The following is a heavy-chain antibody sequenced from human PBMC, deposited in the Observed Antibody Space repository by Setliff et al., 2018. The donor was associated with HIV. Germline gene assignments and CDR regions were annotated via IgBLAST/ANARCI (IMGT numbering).Heavy chain of an antibody. CDR2: ITSGGST. D-gene: IGHD4-17*01. CDR3: ARGPTTVTNYYYYYMDV. Sequence: GGSLRLSCAASGFTFSNYAMTWVRQAPGKGLEWVSIITSGGSTYYADSAKGRFIISRDNSQNTLYLQMSGLSAEDTAVYYCARGPTTVTNYYYYYMDVWGKGTTVTVSS. CDR1: GFTFSNYA. V-gene: IGHV3-23*01. J-gene: IGHJ6*03.